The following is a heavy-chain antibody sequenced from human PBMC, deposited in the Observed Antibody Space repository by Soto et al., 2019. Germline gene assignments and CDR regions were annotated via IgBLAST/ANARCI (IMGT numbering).Heavy chain of an antibody. V-gene: IGHV5-51*01. CDR1: GYSFTSYW. J-gene: IGHJ3*02. D-gene: IGHD3-10*01. CDR2: IYPGDSDT. Sequence: GESLKISCKGSGYSFTSYWIGWVRQMPGKGLEWMGIIYPGDSDTRYSPSFQGQVTISADKSISTAYLQRSSLKASDTAMYYCARFLSYYSYTPMSGAFDISGHGTMLTVSS. CDR3: ARFLSYYSYTPMSGAFDI.